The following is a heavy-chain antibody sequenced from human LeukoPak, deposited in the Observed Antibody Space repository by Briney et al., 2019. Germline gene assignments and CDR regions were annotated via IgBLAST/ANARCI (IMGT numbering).Heavy chain of an antibody. CDR3: ASKRVCGELSS. Sequence: PGGSLRLSCAASGFTFSSYSMNWVRQAPGKGLEWVSSISNSSSYIYYADSVKGRFTISRDKAKNSLYLQMNSMRAEDTAVYYCASKRVCGELSSWGQGTLVTVSS. J-gene: IGHJ5*02. V-gene: IGHV3-21*01. CDR1: GFTFSSYS. D-gene: IGHD3-10*01. CDR2: ISNSSSYI.